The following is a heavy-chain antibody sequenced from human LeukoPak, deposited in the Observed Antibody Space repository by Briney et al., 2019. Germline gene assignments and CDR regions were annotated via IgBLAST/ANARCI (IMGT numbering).Heavy chain of an antibody. CDR1: GYTFTIYY. V-gene: IGHV1-46*03. D-gene: IGHD3-3*01. CDR2: INPSGGST. J-gene: IGHJ4*02. Sequence: GASVKVSCKASGYTFTIYYMHWVRQAPGQGLEWMGIINPSGGSTSYAQKFQGRVTMNRDTSTSTVYMELSSLRSEDTAVYYCARGGNDFWSGLGLDYWGQGTLVTVSS. CDR3: ARGGNDFWSGLGLDY.